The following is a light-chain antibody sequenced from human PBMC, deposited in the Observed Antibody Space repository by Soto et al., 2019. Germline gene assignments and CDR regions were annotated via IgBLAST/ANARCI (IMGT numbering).Light chain of an antibody. J-gene: IGLJ2*01. CDR3: QSYDSSLSGYVV. CDR1: SSNIGAGYD. Sequence: QSVLTQPPSVSGAPGQRVTISCTGSSSNIGAGYDVHWYQQIPGTAPKLLIYGNSNRPSGVPDRFSGSKSGTSASLAITGLQAEDEADYYCQSYDSSLSGYVVFGGGTKLTV. V-gene: IGLV1-40*01. CDR2: GNS.